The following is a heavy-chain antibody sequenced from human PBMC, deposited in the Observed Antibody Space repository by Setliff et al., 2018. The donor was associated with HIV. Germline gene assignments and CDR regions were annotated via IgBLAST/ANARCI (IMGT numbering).Heavy chain of an antibody. D-gene: IGHD3-3*01. Sequence: ASVKVSCKASGYTFTNYYMHWVRQAPGQGLEWMGIINPSGGSTSYQQIFQGRVTMTRDTSTSTVYMELSSLRSEDTAVYYCARGSSALIMREFYDFWSATRDAWDYWGQGTRGT. CDR3: ARGSSALIMREFYDFWSATRDAWDY. V-gene: IGHV1-46*01. CDR2: INPSGGST. J-gene: IGHJ4*02. CDR1: GYTFTNYY.